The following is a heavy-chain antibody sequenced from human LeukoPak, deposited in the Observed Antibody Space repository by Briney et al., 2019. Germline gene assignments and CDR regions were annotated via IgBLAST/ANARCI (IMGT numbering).Heavy chain of an antibody. D-gene: IGHD2-21*02. V-gene: IGHV1-2*02. CDR3: ARDRGDDDAFDI. CDR2: INPNSGGT. Sequence: ASVKVSCKASGYTFTGYYMHWVRQAPGQGLEWMGWINPNSGGTNYAQKFQGRVTMTRDTSISTAYMELSRLRSDDTAVYYCARDRGDDDAFDIWGQGTMVTVSS. J-gene: IGHJ3*02. CDR1: GYTFTGYY.